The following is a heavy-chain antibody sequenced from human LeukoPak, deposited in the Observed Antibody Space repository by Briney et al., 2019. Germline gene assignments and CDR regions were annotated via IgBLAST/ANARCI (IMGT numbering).Heavy chain of an antibody. CDR2: ISPSGDIT. V-gene: IGHV3-23*01. D-gene: IGHD3-16*01. CDR3: ARGGPFDY. CDR1: GFTFSTHG. Sequence: PGGTLRLSCAGSGFTFSTHGMNWVRQAPGKGLEWVSGISPSGDITYYADSVKGRFSISRDNSKNTVFLQMNSLRAEDTAVYYCARGGPFDYWGQGTLVTVSS. J-gene: IGHJ4*02.